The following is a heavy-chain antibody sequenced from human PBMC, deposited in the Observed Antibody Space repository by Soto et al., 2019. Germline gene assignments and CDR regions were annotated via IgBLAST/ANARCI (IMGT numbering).Heavy chain of an antibody. D-gene: IGHD3-3*01. CDR3: ARHRREWHNQYYYYYGMDV. CDR1: GFTFSSYS. CDR2: ISSSSSTI. J-gene: IGHJ6*02. Sequence: LRLSCAASGFTFSSYSMNWVRQAPGKGLEWVSYISSSSSTIYYADSVKGRFTISRDNAKNSLYLQMNSLRDEDTAVYYCARHRREWHNQYYYYYGMDVWGQGTTVTVSS. V-gene: IGHV3-48*02.